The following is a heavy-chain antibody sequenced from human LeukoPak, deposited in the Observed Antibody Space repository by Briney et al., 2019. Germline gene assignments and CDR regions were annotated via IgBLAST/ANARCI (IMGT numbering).Heavy chain of an antibody. CDR2: IYYSGST. J-gene: IGHJ4*02. CDR1: GGSISSYH. Sequence: SETLSLTCTVSGGSISSYHWSWIRQPPGKGLEWIGYIYYSGSTNYNPSLKSRVTISVDTSKNQFSLKLSSVTAADTTVYYCARHATMVRGAPFDYWGQGTLVTVSS. D-gene: IGHD3-10*01. CDR3: ARHATMVRGAPFDY. V-gene: IGHV4-59*08.